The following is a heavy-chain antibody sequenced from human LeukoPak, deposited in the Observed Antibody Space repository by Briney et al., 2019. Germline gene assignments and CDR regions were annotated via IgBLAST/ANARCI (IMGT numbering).Heavy chain of an antibody. J-gene: IGHJ4*02. CDR3: ARQLPNLYYDSSGNFDY. D-gene: IGHD3-22*01. V-gene: IGHV4-59*08. Sequence: SETLSLTCTVSGGSISSYYWSWIRQPPGKGLEWIGYIYYSGSTNYIPSLKSRVTISVDTSKNQFSLKLSSVTAADTAVYYCARQLPNLYYDSSGNFDYWGQGTLVTVSS. CDR2: IYYSGST. CDR1: GGSISSYY.